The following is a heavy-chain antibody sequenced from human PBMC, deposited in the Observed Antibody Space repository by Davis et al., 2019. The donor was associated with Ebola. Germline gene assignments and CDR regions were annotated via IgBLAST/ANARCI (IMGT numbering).Heavy chain of an antibody. D-gene: IGHD4-17*01. CDR2: ISGSGDST. Sequence: GESLKISCAASGFTFSNYAMSWVRQAPGKGLEWVSDISGSGDSTYHADSVRGRFTISRDNAKNSLYLQMNSLRAEDTAVYYCAKDGAMTTVTTRRGYGMDVWGQGTTVTVSS. J-gene: IGHJ6*02. V-gene: IGHV3-23*01. CDR3: AKDGAMTTVTTRRGYGMDV. CDR1: GFTFSNYA.